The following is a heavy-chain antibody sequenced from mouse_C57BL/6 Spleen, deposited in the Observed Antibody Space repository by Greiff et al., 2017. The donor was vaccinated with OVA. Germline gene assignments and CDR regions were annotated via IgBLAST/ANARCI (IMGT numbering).Heavy chain of an antibody. CDR2: IYPGDGDT. V-gene: IGHV1-80*01. CDR3: ARGDDGYFRGCAY. Sequence: VQLQQSGAELVKPGASVKISCKASGYAFSSYWMNWVKQRPGKGLEWIGQIYPGDGDTNYNGKFKGKATLTADNASSTAYMQLSSLTSEDSAVYFCARGDDGYFRGCAYWGQGTLVTVSA. CDR1: GYAFSSYW. D-gene: IGHD2-3*01. J-gene: IGHJ3*01.